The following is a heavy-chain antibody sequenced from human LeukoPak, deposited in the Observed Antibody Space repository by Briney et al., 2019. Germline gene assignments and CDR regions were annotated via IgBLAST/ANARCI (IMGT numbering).Heavy chain of an antibody. CDR3: AKAGGLRYFDWLPFDY. D-gene: IGHD3-9*01. V-gene: IGHV3-23*01. Sequence: GGSLRLSCAASGFTFSSYAMSWVRQAPGKGLEWVSAISGSGGSTYYADSVKGRFTISRDNFKNTLYLQMNSLRAEDTAVYYCAKAGGLRYFDWLPFDYWGQGTLVTVSS. J-gene: IGHJ4*02. CDR1: GFTFSSYA. CDR2: ISGSGGST.